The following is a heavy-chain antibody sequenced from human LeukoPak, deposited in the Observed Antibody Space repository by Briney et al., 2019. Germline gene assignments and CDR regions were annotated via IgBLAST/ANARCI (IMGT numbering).Heavy chain of an antibody. CDR1: GFTFSSYG. CDR3: VKDFQDRIRAFDI. D-gene: IGHD2-15*01. V-gene: IGHV3-30*18. Sequence: GGSLRLSCAASGFTFSSYGMHWVRQAPGKGLEWVAFISYNGSNKYFADSVRGRFTISSDNSKKTLYLQMNSLRAADTPVYICVKDFQDRIRAFDIWGKGTRVTV. CDR2: ISYNGSNK. J-gene: IGHJ3*02.